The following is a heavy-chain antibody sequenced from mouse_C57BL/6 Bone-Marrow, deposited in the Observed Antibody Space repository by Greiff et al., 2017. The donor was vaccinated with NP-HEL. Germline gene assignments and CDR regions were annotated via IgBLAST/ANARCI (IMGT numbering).Heavy chain of an antibody. V-gene: IGHV7-4*01. CDR1: GFTFTDYY. CDR2: IRNKANGYTT. CDR3: VKAFYDYDVGWFAY. Sequence: EVQGVESGGGLVQPGASLRLSCAASGFTFTDYYMSWVRQPPGKAPEWLALIRNKANGYTTEYTASVKGRFTISRDNSQNILYLQMNTLRAEDSATYYCVKAFYDYDVGWFAYWGQGTLVTVSA. J-gene: IGHJ3*01. D-gene: IGHD2-4*01.